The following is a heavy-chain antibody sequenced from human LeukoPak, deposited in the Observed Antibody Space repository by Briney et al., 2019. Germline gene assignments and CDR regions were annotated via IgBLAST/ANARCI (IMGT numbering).Heavy chain of an antibody. D-gene: IGHD2-15*01. J-gene: IGHJ5*02. CDR2: IYHSGST. V-gene: IGHV4-30-2*01. CDR3: ARKIGAATSWFDP. CDR1: GGSISSGGYS. Sequence: SETLSLTCAVSGGSISSGGYSWSWIRQPPGKGLEWIGYIYHSGSTYYNPSLKSRVTISVDRSKNQFSLKLSSVTAADTAVYCCARKIGAATSWFDPWGQGTLVTVSS.